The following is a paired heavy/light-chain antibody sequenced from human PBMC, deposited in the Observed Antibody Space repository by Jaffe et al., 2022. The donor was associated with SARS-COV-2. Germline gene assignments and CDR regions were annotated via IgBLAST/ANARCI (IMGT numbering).Heavy chain of an antibody. CDR1: GFIFSSYA. Sequence: EVQLVESGGGLVQPGGSLRLSCAASGFIFSSYAMSWVRQAPGKGLEWVSSISGSGGSTYYADSVKGRFTISRDNSKNTLYLQMSGLRAEDTAVYYCAKPGPRSGQWLVRGSAFDIWGQGTMVTVSS. V-gene: IGHV3-23*04. D-gene: IGHD6-19*01. CDR3: AKPGPRSGQWLVRGSAFDI. J-gene: IGHJ3*02. CDR2: ISGSGGST.
Light chain of an antibody. Sequence: QSALTQPASVSGSPGQSITISCTGSSSDVGDYNYVSWYQQHPGKAPKLMIYDVSNRPSGVSTRFSGSKSGDTASLTISGLQAEDEADYYCSSYSSSTTVVFGGGTKLTVL. CDR2: DVS. CDR1: SSDVGDYNY. V-gene: IGLV2-14*01. J-gene: IGLJ3*02. CDR3: SSYSSSTTVV.